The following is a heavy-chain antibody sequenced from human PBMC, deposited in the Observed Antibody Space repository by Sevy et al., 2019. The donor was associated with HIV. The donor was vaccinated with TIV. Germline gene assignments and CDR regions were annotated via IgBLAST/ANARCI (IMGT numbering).Heavy chain of an antibody. Sequence: GGSLRLSCAASGFTFSSYDMHWVRQAPGKGLEWVAVISYDGRSKHYADSVKGRFTVSRDNAKSTLYLQMNSLRVEDTAVFYGAAVAYTSGGDRYGYYHFMDVWGKGTTVTVSS. V-gene: IGHV3-30*03. J-gene: IGHJ6*03. CDR1: GFTFSSYD. D-gene: IGHD3-16*02. CDR3: AAVAYTSGGDRYGYYHFMDV. CDR2: ISYDGRSK.